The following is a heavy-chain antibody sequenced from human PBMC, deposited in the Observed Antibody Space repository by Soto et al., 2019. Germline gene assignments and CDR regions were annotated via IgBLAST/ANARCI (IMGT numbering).Heavy chain of an antibody. V-gene: IGHV1-69*04. Sequence: ASVKVSCKASGGTFSIFAINWVRQAPGQGLEWMGRIIPILGIANYGPKFQGRVSITADRSTNTAFMELNSLRSDDTAIYYCARAVEDGSAFYYTDYWGLGTLVTVSS. CDR2: IIPILGIA. D-gene: IGHD3-22*01. J-gene: IGHJ4*02. CDR1: GGTFSIFA. CDR3: ARAVEDGSAFYYTDY.